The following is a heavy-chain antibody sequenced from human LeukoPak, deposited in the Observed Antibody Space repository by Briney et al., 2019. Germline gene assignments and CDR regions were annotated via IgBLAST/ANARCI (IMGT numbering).Heavy chain of an antibody. J-gene: IGHJ4*02. Sequence: ASVKVSCKASGYIFTGYYMHWVRQAPGQGLEWMGWINPNRGGTNYAQKFQGRVTMTRDTSIRTAYMELSRSRNEHTAVYDCARLLRYSYGSYFDYWGQGTLVTVSS. CDR2: INPNRGGT. CDR1: GYIFTGYY. D-gene: IGHD5-18*01. CDR3: ARLLRYSYGSYFDY. V-gene: IGHV1-2*02.